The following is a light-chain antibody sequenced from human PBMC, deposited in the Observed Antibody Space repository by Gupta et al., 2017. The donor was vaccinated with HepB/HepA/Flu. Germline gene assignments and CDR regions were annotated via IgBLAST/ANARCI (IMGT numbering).Light chain of an antibody. CDR1: QSISSW. CDR2: KAS. Sequence: DIQMTQSPSTLSASVGDRVTITCRASQSISSWLAWYQQRPGKAPNLLISKASNLESGVPSRFSGSGSGTEFTLTISSLQPDDFATYYCQHYNTYYLFGGGTKVEIK. V-gene: IGKV1-5*03. CDR3: QHYNTYYL. J-gene: IGKJ4*01.